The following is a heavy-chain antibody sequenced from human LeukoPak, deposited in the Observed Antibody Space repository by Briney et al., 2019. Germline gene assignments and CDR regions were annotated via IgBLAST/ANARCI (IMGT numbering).Heavy chain of an antibody. J-gene: IGHJ6*03. CDR2: LYPGVST. CDR3: ARLKFYDSTGYSPGHYMDV. V-gene: IGHV4-4*07. Sequence: SETLSLTCTVSGGPIYSYYWSWIRQTAGKGLEWIGRLYPGVSTNYNPSLKSRVTMSVDTSKNQFALKLSAVTAADTAVYYCARLKFYDSTGYSPGHYMDVCGKGTTVTVSS. CDR1: GGPIYSYY. D-gene: IGHD3-22*01.